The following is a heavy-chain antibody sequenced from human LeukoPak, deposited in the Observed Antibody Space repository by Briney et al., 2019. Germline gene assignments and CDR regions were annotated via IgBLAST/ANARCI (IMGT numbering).Heavy chain of an antibody. J-gene: IGHJ1*01. CDR3: ARQRYCSSTSCYRNAEYFQH. D-gene: IGHD2-2*02. CDR2: IYYSGST. V-gene: IGHV4-39*01. Sequence: ETLSLTCTVSGGSISSSSYYWGWIRQPPGKGLEWIGSIYYSGSTDYNPSLKSRVTISVDTSKTQFSLKLSSVTAADTAVYYCARQRYCSSTSCYRNAEYFQHWGQGTLVTVSS. CDR1: GGSISSSSYY.